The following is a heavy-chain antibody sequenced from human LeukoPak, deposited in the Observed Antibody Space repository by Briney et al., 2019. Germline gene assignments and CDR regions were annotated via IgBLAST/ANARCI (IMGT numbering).Heavy chain of an antibody. CDR2: INHSGST. J-gene: IGHJ4*02. D-gene: IGHD3-10*01. Sequence: ETLSLTCAVYGGSFSGYYRSWIRQPPGKGLEWIGEINHSGSTNYNPSLKSRVTISVDTSKNQFSLKLSSVTAADTAVYYCARGGSYYYGSGSYFSGFGYWGQGTLVTVSS. CDR3: ARGGSYYYGSGSYFSGFGY. V-gene: IGHV4-34*01. CDR1: GGSFSGYY.